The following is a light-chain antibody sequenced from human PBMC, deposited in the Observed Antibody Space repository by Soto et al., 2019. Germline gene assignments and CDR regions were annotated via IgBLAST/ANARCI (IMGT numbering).Light chain of an antibody. V-gene: IGLV1-47*01. Sequence: QSVLTQPPSASGTPGQRVTISCSGSSSNIGSNYVYWYQQLPGTAPNLLIHRNNQRPSGVPDRISGSKSGTSASLAISGLRSEDEADYYCAAWDDSLSRPHVVFGGGTKLTVL. CDR3: AAWDDSLSRPHVV. J-gene: IGLJ2*01. CDR1: SSNIGSNY. CDR2: RNN.